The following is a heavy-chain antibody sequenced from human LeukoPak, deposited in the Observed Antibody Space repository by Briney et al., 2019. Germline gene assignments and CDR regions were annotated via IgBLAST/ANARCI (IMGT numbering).Heavy chain of an antibody. Sequence: ASVKVSCKVSGYTLTELSMHWVRQAPGKGLEWMGGFDPEDGETIYAQKFQGRVTMTEDTSTDTAYMGLSSLRPDDTAVYYCAREGGPYRPLDYSGQGTLVTVSS. V-gene: IGHV1-24*01. CDR2: FDPEDGET. CDR3: AREGGPYRPLDY. CDR1: GYTLTELS. J-gene: IGHJ4*02.